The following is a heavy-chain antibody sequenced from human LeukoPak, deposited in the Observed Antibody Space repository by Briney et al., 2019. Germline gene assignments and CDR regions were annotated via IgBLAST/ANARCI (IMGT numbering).Heavy chain of an antibody. J-gene: IGHJ4*02. Sequence: WGSLRLSCAAYGFTFSSYGIHWVRQAPGKGLEWVAFIGYDRSSNHYAASVKGRFTMSVDNSKNTLYLQMNSLRTADTAVYYCAKNRRASGDYAGAFDYWGQGTLVTVSS. CDR3: AKNRRASGDYAGAFDY. CDR1: GFTFSSYG. V-gene: IGHV3-30*02. CDR2: IGYDRSSN. D-gene: IGHD4-17*01.